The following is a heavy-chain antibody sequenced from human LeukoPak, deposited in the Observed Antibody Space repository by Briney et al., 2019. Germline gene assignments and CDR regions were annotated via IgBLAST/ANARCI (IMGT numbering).Heavy chain of an antibody. D-gene: IGHD5-24*01. V-gene: IGHV1-2*02. J-gene: IGHJ4*02. CDR3: ARGQRWLQLGPDY. CDR2: INPNSGGT. Sequence: ASVKVSCKASGYTLISHYMHWVRQAPGQGLEWMGWINPNSGGTNYAQKFQGRVTMTRDTSISTAYMELSRLRSDDTAVYYCARGQRWLQLGPDYWGQGTLVTVSS. CDR1: GYTLISHY.